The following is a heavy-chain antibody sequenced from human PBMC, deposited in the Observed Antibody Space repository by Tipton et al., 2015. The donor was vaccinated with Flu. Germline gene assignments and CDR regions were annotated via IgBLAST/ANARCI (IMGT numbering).Heavy chain of an antibody. J-gene: IGHJ6*02. CDR2: IDAAGDT. Sequence: SLRLSCQASGFTFSSHDMHWVRQAPGKGLEWVSSIDAAGDTFYSGSVKGRFAISRENAKNSLYLQMNGLRAGDTAVYYCARWGEKCGFSFFSPEGEDGGGQGPPV. D-gene: IGHD2-21*01. V-gene: IGHV3-13*01. CDR1: GFTFSSHD. CDR3: ARWGEKCGFSFFSPEGEDG.